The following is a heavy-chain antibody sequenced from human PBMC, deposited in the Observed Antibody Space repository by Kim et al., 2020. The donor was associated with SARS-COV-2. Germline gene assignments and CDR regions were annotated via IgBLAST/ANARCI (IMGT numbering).Heavy chain of an antibody. CDR2: INHSGST. J-gene: IGHJ4*02. CDR3: ASDILTGRTGG. D-gene: IGHD3-9*01. Sequence: SETLSLTCAVYGGSFSGYYWSWIRQPPGKGLEWIGEINHSGSTNYNPSLKSRVTISVDTSKNQFSLKLSSVTAADTAVYYCASDILTGRTGGWGQGTLVTVSS. CDR1: GGSFSGYY. V-gene: IGHV4-34*01.